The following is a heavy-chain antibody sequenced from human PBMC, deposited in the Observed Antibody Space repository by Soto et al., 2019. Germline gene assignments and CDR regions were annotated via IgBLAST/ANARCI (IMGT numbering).Heavy chain of an antibody. V-gene: IGHV4-59*01. Sequence: QVQLQESGPGLVKPSETLSLTCTVSGGSISSYYWSWIRQPPGKGLEWIGYIYYSGSTNYNPSLKSRVTISVDTSKNQFARKLSSVTAADTAVYYCARSARMGGYYYYMDVWGKGTTVTVSS. CDR2: IYYSGST. D-gene: IGHD3-16*01. CDR1: GGSISSYY. CDR3: ARSARMGGYYYYMDV. J-gene: IGHJ6*03.